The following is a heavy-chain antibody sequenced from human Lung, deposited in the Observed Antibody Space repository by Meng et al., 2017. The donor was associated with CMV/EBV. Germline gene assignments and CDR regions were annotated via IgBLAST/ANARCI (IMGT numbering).Heavy chain of an antibody. J-gene: IGHJ5*02. CDR1: GYSFTGYY. V-gene: IGHV1-2*02. CDR2: INPYSGAT. CDR3: ASSTSGVVIGILRRYNWFDP. Sequence: ASVKVSXKSSGYSFTGYYLHWVRQAPGQGLEWMGWINPYSGATKYAEKFQGRVTMTRNTSISTAYMELNTLRSDDTAVYYGASSTSGVVIGILRRYNWFDPWGQGTLVTVSS. D-gene: IGHD2-21*01.